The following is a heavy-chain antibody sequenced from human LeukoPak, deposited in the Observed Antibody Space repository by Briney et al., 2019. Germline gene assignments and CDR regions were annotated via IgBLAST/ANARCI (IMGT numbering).Heavy chain of an antibody. CDR1: GLIFSSHT. D-gene: IGHD3-22*01. V-gene: IGHV3-21*04. J-gene: IGHJ3*02. Sequence: KAGGSLRLSCAASGLIFSSHTMNWVRQAPGKGLEWVSSISSSSTYIDYADSVKGRFTISRDNSKNTLYLQMNSLRAEDTAVYYCAKGAYYYDDAFDIWGQGTMVTVSS. CDR3: AKGAYYYDDAFDI. CDR2: ISSSSTYI.